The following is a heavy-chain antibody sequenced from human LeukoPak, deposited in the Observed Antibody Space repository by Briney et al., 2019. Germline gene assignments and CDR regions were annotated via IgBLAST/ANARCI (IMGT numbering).Heavy chain of an antibody. V-gene: IGHV3-53*01. CDR2: IYSGGDT. D-gene: IGHD1-26*01. CDR3: ARDIGGIFDS. Sequence: PGGSLRLSCAASGFTVSSNFMSWVRQAPGKGLEWVSVIYSGGDTNYADSVKGRFTISRDNSKNTLYLQMNSLRAEDTAVYYCARDIGGIFDSWGQGTLVTVSS. J-gene: IGHJ4*02. CDR1: GFTVSSNF.